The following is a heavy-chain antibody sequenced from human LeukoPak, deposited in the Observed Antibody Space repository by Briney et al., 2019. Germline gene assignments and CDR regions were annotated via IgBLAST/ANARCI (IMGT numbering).Heavy chain of an antibody. D-gene: IGHD3-3*01. CDR2: ISVEGTRT. CDR3: VRSMSGRNDL. CDR1: GFTFSNYW. J-gene: IGHJ5*02. Sequence: GGSLRLSCAGSGFTFSNYWVHWVRQAPGKGLVWVSRISVEGTRTDYADSVRGRFTISRDNAKNTLYLQMNGLTAEDTAIYYCVRSMSGRNDLWGQGTLVSVSA. V-gene: IGHV3-74*01.